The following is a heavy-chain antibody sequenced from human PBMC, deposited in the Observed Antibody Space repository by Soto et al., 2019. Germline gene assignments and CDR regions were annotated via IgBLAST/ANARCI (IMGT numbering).Heavy chain of an antibody. J-gene: IGHJ5*02. CDR2: IYYSGST. Sequence: QLQLQESGPGLVKPSETLSLTCTVSGGSISSRGYYWGWIRQPPGKGLEWIGTIYYSGSTYYNPPFKSRVTISVDTSKNQFSLKLSSVTAADTAVYYCATSNWFDPWGQGTLVTVSS. CDR1: GGSISSRGYY. CDR3: ATSNWFDP. V-gene: IGHV4-39*01.